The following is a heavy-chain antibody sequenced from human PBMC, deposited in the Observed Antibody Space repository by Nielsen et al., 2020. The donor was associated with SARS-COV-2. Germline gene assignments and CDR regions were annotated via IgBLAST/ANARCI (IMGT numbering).Heavy chain of an antibody. CDR3: ARGTDDILTGYYKGGMDV. V-gene: IGHV1-18*01. CDR1: GYTFTSYG. D-gene: IGHD3-9*01. Sequence: ASVKVSCKASGYTFTSYGISWVRQVPGQGLEWMGWISAYNGNTNYAQKLQGRVTMTTDTSTSTAYMELRSLRSDDTAVYYCARGTDDILTGYYKGGMDVWGQGTTVTVSS. J-gene: IGHJ6*02. CDR2: ISAYNGNT.